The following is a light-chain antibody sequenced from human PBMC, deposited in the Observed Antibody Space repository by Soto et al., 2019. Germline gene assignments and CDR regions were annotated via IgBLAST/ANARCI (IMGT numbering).Light chain of an antibody. Sequence: DIQMTQSPSTLSVSLGDRITIICRASEDIDTSLAWYQQKPGTAPKLLIYHASTLESGVPSRFSGSGSGTEFTLTISSLQPDDFATYYCHQYNSYSFGQGTKVDIK. CDR2: HAS. J-gene: IGKJ1*01. V-gene: IGKV1-5*02. CDR3: HQYNSYS. CDR1: EDIDTS.